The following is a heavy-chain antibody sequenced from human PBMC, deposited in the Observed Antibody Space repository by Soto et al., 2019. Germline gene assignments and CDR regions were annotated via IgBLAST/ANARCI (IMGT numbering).Heavy chain of an antibody. CDR3: ARIVVVITSYYFDY. D-gene: IGHD3-22*01. CDR2: IYYSGST. Sequence: PSETLSLTCTVSGGSISSGGYYWSWIRQHPGKGLEWIGYIYYSGSTYYNPSLKSRVTISVDTSKNQFSLKLSSVTAADTAVYYCARIVVVITSYYFDYWGQGTLVTVSS. CDR1: GGSISSGGYY. V-gene: IGHV4-31*03. J-gene: IGHJ4*02.